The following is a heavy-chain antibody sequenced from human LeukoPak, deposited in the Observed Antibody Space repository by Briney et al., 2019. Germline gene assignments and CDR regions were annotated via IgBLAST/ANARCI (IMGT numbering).Heavy chain of an antibody. V-gene: IGHV4-38-2*01. J-gene: IGHJ4*02. CDR3: AGLDDFWSGYSPDDY. D-gene: IGHD3-3*01. CDR1: GYSISSGYY. CDR2: IYHSGST. Sequence: PSETLSLTCAVSGYSISSGYYWGWIRQPAGKGLEWIGSIYHSGSTYYNPSLKSRVTISVDTSKNQFSLKLSSVTAADTAVYYCAGLDDFWSGYSPDDYWGQGTLVTVSS.